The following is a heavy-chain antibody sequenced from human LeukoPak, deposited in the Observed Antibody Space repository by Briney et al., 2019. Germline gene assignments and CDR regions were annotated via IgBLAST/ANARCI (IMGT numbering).Heavy chain of an antibody. J-gene: IGHJ4*02. D-gene: IGHD3-16*01. Sequence: GGSLRLSCAASGFTFSSYSMNWVRQAPGKGLEWVSYISSRSGTIYYADSVKGRFTISRDNAKNSPFLQMNSLRDEDTAVYYCARVGDLTNYWGQGTLVTVSS. V-gene: IGHV3-48*02. CDR2: ISSRSGTI. CDR3: ARVGDLTNY. CDR1: GFTFSSYS.